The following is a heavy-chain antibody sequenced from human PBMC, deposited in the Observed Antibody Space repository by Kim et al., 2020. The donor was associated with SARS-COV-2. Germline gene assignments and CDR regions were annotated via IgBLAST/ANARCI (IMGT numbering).Heavy chain of an antibody. CDR3: ARAKYYYDSSGALRLFDY. J-gene: IGHJ4*02. D-gene: IGHD3-22*01. CDR1: GGSISSSSYY. Sequence: SETLSLTCTVSGGSISSSSYYWGWIRQPPGKGLEWIGSIYYSGSTYYNPSLKSRVTISVDTSKNQFSLKLSSVTAADTAVYYCARAKYYYDSSGALRLFDYWGQGTLVTVSS. CDR2: IYYSGST. V-gene: IGHV4-39*01.